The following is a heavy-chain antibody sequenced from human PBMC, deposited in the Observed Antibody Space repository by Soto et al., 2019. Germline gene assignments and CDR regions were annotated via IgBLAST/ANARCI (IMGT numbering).Heavy chain of an antibody. CDR2: FNPNSGGT. D-gene: IGHD2-15*01. CDR1: GYTFTGYY. Sequence: DSVKVSCQASGYTFTGYYMQLVRQAPGQGLEWMGWFNPNSGGTNYAQKFQGRVTMTRDTSISTAYMELSRLRSDDTAVYYCARGGSWFDPWGQGTLVTGSS. V-gene: IGHV1-2*02. CDR3: ARGGSWFDP. J-gene: IGHJ5*02.